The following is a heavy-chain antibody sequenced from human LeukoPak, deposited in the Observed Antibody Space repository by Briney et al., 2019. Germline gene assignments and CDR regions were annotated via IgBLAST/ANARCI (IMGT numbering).Heavy chain of an antibody. D-gene: IGHD6-25*01. Sequence: SETLSLTCAVYGGSFSGYYWSWIRQPPGKGLEWIGEINHSGSTNYNPSLKSRVTISVDTSKNQFSLKLSSVTAADTAVYYCARSLPGSPGYSSGYVDYWGQGTLVTVSS. CDR3: ARSLPGSPGYSSGYVDY. CDR2: INHSGST. V-gene: IGHV4-34*01. CDR1: GGSFSGYY. J-gene: IGHJ4*02.